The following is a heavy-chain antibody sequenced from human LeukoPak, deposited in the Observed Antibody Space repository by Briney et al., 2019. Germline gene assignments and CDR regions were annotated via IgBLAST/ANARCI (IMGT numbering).Heavy chain of an antibody. CDR1: GFTFSSYG. J-gene: IGHJ4*02. Sequence: GGSLRLSCAASGFTFSSYGMHWVRQAPGKGLEWVAVIWYDGSNKYYADSVKGRYTISRDNSKNTLYLQMNSLRAEDTAVYYCARDRYDSGGYTDYWGQGTLVTVSS. CDR2: IWYDGSNK. D-gene: IGHD3-22*01. CDR3: ARDRYDSGGYTDY. V-gene: IGHV3-33*01.